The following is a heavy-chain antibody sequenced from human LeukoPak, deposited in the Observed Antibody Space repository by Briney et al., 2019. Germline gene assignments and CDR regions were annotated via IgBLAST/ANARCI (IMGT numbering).Heavy chain of an antibody. D-gene: IGHD3-3*01. V-gene: IGHV4-59*01. Sequence: SETLSLTCTVSGGSISSYYRSWIRQPPGKGLEWIWYIYYSGSTNYNASLKRRVTISVDTSKNQFSLKLSSVTDADTAVYYCATAPITIFGVAQYYFDYWGQGTLVTVSS. CDR3: ATAPITIFGVAQYYFDY. CDR2: IYYSGST. CDR1: GGSISSYY. J-gene: IGHJ4*02.